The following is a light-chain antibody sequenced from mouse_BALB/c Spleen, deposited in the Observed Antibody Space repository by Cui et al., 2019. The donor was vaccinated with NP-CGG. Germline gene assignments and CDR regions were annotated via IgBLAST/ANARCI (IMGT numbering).Light chain of an antibody. V-gene: IGLV1*01. CDR2: GTN. J-gene: IGLJ1*01. CDR1: TGAVTTSNY. Sequence: HAVVHEAAVTTTSPGETVTLTCRSSTGAVTTSNYANWVQEKPDHLFTGLIGGTNNRAPGVPARFSGSLIGDKAALTITGAQTEDEAIYFCALWYSNHWVFGGGTKLTVL. CDR3: ALWYSNHWV.